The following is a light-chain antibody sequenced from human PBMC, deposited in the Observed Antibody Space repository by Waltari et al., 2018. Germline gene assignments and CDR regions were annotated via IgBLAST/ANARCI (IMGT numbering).Light chain of an antibody. J-gene: IGLJ3*02. CDR2: VNSDGSH. CDR3: QTGGHGTWV. Sequence: QLVLTQSPSASASLGASVKLTCTLSSGHSSNVVAWLQQRPEKGPRYLMKVNSDGSHSKGDEIPDRFSGSSSGAERYLTISSLQSEDEADYYCQTGGHGTWVFGG. CDR1: SGHSSNV. V-gene: IGLV4-69*01.